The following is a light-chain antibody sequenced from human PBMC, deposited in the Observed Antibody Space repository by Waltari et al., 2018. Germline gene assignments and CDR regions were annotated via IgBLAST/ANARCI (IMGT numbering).Light chain of an antibody. Sequence: EIVLTQAPDILPFFPGERATLSCRASQSVGTYLAWYQQRPGQSPRLLIDDASYRATGIPARFSGSGSETDFTLTISSLQPEDFAVYYCQQRRNWPLTFGGGTRVQI. CDR2: DAS. CDR1: QSVGTY. V-gene: IGKV3-11*01. CDR3: QQRRNWPLT. J-gene: IGKJ4*01.